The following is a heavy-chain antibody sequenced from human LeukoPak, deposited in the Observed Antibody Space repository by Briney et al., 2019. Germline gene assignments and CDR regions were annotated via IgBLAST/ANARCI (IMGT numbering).Heavy chain of an antibody. J-gene: IGHJ4*02. CDR3: AREGIDPYYYDSSGYYYLPF. Sequence: WASVKVSCKASGYTFTSYAMNWVRQAPGQGLEWMGWISAYNGNTNYAQKLQGRVTMTTDTSTSTAYMELRSLRSDDTAVYYCAREGIDPYYYDSSGYYYLPFWGQGTLVTVSS. CDR1: GYTFTSYA. V-gene: IGHV1-18*01. D-gene: IGHD3-22*01. CDR2: ISAYNGNT.